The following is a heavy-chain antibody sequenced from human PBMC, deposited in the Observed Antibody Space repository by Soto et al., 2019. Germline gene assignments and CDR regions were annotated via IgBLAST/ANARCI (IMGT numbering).Heavy chain of an antibody. CDR2: INPGDSDT. Sequence: GSLKISCKGSGYSFTSYWIGWVRQMPGKGLEWMGIINPGDSDTRYSPSFQGQVTISADKSITTAYLQWSSLKASDTAMYYCASPFIVGATPYFYTWGQETVLPFSS. V-gene: IGHV5-51*01. J-gene: IGHJ4*02. D-gene: IGHD2-21*02. CDR1: GYSFTSYW. CDR3: ASPFIVGATPYFYT.